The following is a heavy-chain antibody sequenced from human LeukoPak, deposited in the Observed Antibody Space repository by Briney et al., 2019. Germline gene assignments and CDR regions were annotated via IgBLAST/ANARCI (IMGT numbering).Heavy chain of an antibody. CDR2: ITYDGRNA. J-gene: IGHJ4*02. D-gene: IGHD6-19*01. Sequence: GRSLRLSCAASGFIFSNFGMHWVRQAPGKGLEWVAVITYDGRNAYYADAAKGRFTIYRENSKNMVNLQVSSLRAEDTAVYYCAKAAYSSGWYVSYWGQGTLVTVPS. CDR3: AKAAYSSGWYVSY. V-gene: IGHV3-30*18. CDR1: GFIFSNFG.